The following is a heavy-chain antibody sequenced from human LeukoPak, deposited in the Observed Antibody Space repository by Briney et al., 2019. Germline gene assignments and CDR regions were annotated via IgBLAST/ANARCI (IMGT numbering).Heavy chain of an antibody. Sequence: PGGSLRLSCAASGSTFSSYAMSWVRQAPGKGLEWVSGISGSGGSTYYADSVKGRFTISRDNPKNTLDLQMNSLRVEDTAVYYCAKDFRIGYSAHFDYWGQGALVTVSS. CDR1: GSTFSSYA. CDR2: ISGSGGST. CDR3: AKDFRIGYSAHFDY. J-gene: IGHJ4*02. D-gene: IGHD2-21*01. V-gene: IGHV3-23*01.